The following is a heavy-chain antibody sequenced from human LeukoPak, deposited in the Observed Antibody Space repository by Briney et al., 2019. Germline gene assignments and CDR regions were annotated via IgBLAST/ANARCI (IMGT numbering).Heavy chain of an antibody. CDR2: IIPIFGTA. CDR1: GGTFSSYG. D-gene: IGHD5-24*01. CDR3: ARVALGRRWLPSSYYYGIDV. Sequence: SVKVSCKASGGTFSSYGINWVRQAPGQGLEWMGGIIPIFGTADYAPKFQGRVTITADESTSTAYVELSNLRSEDTAVYYCARVALGRRWLPSSYYYGIDVWGQGTTVTVSS. V-gene: IGHV1-69*13. J-gene: IGHJ6*02.